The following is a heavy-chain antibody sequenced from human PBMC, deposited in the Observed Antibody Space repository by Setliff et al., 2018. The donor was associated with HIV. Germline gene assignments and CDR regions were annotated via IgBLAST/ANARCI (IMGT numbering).Heavy chain of an antibody. Sequence: GGSLRLSCEGSGFTFSVYGMHWVRQAPGKGLEWVAVIWYDGGRKHYADSVKGRFTISRDDSNNTLYLQLNSLRAEDTAIYYCARGQFRLRPDSLDLWGQGTLVTV. D-gene: IGHD2-21*01. CDR1: GFTFSVYG. CDR2: IWYDGGRK. CDR3: ARGQFRLRPDSLDL. V-gene: IGHV3-33*01. J-gene: IGHJ3*01.